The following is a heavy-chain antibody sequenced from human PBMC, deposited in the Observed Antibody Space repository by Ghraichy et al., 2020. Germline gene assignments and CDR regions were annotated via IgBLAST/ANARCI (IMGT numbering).Heavy chain of an antibody. J-gene: IGHJ4*02. D-gene: IGHD4-17*01. CDR3: ARREPSVTTTFDY. V-gene: IGHV4-61*01. CDR2: IYYDGST. Sequence: SETLSLTCTVSGGSVSSGTYFWSWIRQPPGKGLEWIGYIYYDGSTRYNPSLKSRVTILADTSKNQLSLKVTSVTPADTAVYYCARREPSVTTTFDYWGQGALVTVSS. CDR1: GGSVSSGTYF.